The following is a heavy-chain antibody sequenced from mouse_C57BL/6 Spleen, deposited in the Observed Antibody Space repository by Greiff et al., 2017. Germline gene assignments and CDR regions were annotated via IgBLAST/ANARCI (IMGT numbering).Heavy chain of an antibody. V-gene: IGHV10-1*01. D-gene: IGHD2-5*01. CDR2: IRSKSNNYAT. J-gene: IGHJ4*01. CDR1: GFSFNTYA. Sequence: EVQLVESGGGLVQPKGSLKLSCAASGFSFNTYAMNWVRQAPGKGLEWVARIRSKSNNYATYYADSVKDRFTISRDDSESMLYLQMNNLKTEDTAMYYCVRHRSNNYAMDDWGQGTSVTVSS. CDR3: VRHRSNNYAMDD.